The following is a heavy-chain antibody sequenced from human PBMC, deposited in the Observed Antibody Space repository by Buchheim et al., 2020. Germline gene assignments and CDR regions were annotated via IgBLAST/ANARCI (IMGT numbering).Heavy chain of an antibody. CDR3: AKVSVVPAAMSRGYYYGMDV. D-gene: IGHD2-2*01. CDR2: ISGSGGST. CDR1: GFTFSSYA. Sequence: EVQLLESGGGLVQPGGSLRLSCAASGFTFSSYAMSWVRQAPGKGLEWVSAISGSGGSTYYADSVKGRFTMSRDNSKHTLYLQMNSLRAEDTAVYYCAKVSVVPAAMSRGYYYGMDVWGQGTT. V-gene: IGHV3-23*01. J-gene: IGHJ6*02.